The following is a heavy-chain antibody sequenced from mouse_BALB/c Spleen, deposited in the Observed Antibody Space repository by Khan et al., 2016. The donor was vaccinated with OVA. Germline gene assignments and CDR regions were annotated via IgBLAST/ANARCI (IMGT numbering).Heavy chain of an antibody. D-gene: IGHD2-14*01. Sequence: QVQLQQSGAELARPGASMRMSCKASGYTFTSNTMHWIKQRPGQGLEWIGYINPRSGYTNYNQNFKDKATLTADKSSSTADMQLSSLTSEDSAVYYCARRTTGYTMDSWGQGTSVTVSS. V-gene: IGHV1-4*01. CDR3: ARRTTGYTMDS. CDR1: GYTFTSNT. CDR2: INPRSGYT. J-gene: IGHJ4*01.